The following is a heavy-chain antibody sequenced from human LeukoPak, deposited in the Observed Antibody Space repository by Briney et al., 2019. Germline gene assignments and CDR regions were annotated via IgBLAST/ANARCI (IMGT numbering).Heavy chain of an antibody. J-gene: IGHJ4*02. CDR3: ASPHGY. V-gene: IGHV1-69*04. Sequence: GGSLRLSCAASGFTFSSYAMSWVRQAPGKGLEWMGRIIPILGIANYAQKFQGRVTITADKSTSTAYMELSSLRSEDTAVYYCASPHGYWGQGTLVTVSS. CDR1: GFTFSSYA. CDR2: IIPILGIA.